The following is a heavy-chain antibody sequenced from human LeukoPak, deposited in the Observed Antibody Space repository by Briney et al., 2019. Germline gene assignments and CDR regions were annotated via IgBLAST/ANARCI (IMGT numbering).Heavy chain of an antibody. CDR3: ARDILQWELLDAFDI. J-gene: IGHJ3*02. V-gene: IGHV3-21*01. CDR1: GFTFSSYS. CDR2: ISSSSSYI. Sequence: SGGSLRLSCAASGFTFSSYSMSWVRQAPGKGLEWVSSISSSSSYIYYADSVKGRFTISRDNAKNSLYLQMNSLRAEDTAVYYCARDILQWELLDAFDIWGQGTMVTVSS. D-gene: IGHD1-26*01.